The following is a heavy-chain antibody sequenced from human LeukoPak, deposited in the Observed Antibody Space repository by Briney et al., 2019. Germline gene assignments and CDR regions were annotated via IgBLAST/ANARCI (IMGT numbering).Heavy chain of an antibody. J-gene: IGHJ4*02. Sequence: ASVKVSCKASGFTFTSTAVQWARQARGQRLEWIGWILVGSGNTNYAQMFQERVTLTWDVSTSTAYMVLSSLRSEDTAIYYCASDPPYTSSSAWWGQGTLVTVSS. CDR1: GFTFTSTA. CDR3: ASDPPYTSSSAW. CDR2: ILVGSGNT. D-gene: IGHD2-2*01. V-gene: IGHV1-58*01.